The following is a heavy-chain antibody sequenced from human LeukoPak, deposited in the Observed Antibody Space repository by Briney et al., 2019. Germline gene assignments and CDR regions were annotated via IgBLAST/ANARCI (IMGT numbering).Heavy chain of an antibody. D-gene: IGHD6-13*01. J-gene: IGHJ4*02. CDR2: INPSGAST. Sequence: ASVKVSCKASGDTFTSYYLHWVRQAPGHGLEWMGIINPSGASTSYAQKFQGRLTMTKDTSTSTVYMELSSLRSEDTAVYYCAAGIEAGGLGDYWGQGTPVTVSS. V-gene: IGHV1-46*01. CDR3: AAGIEAGGLGDY. CDR1: GDTFTSYY.